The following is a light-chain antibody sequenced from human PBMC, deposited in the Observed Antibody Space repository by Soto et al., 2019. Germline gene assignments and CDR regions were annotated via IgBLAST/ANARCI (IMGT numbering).Light chain of an antibody. CDR1: QSIGKSY. Sequence: ETVLTQSPGTVSLSPGESATLSCRASQSIGKSYLAWFQHKPGQAPRLLIYGASTRATGIPDRFRGSGSGKDFTLTVSRLESEDFAVYYCQQYAESPLTFGGGTKVEIK. J-gene: IGKJ4*01. CDR3: QQYAESPLT. CDR2: GAS. V-gene: IGKV3-20*01.